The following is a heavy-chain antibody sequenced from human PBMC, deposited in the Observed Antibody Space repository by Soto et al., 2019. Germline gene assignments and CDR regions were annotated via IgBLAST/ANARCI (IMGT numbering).Heavy chain of an antibody. J-gene: IGHJ4*02. D-gene: IGHD5-12*01. Sequence: SETLSLTCAVYGGSFSGYYWSWIRQPPGKGLEWIGEINHSGSTNYNPSLKSRVTISVDTSKNQFSLKLSSVTAADTAVYYCARWNRDGYNYEDYWGQGTLVTVSS. V-gene: IGHV4-34*01. CDR3: ARWNRDGYNYEDY. CDR1: GGSFSGYY. CDR2: INHSGST.